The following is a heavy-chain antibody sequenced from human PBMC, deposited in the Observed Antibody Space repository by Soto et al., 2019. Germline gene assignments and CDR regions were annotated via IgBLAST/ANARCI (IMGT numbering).Heavy chain of an antibody. J-gene: IGHJ3*02. V-gene: IGHV1-69*13. D-gene: IGHD6-13*01. CDR3: ASNTEGYSSSQTDAFDI. CDR1: GGTFSSYA. CDR2: IIPIFGTA. Sequence: SVKVSCKASGGTFSSYAISWVRQAPGQGLEWMGGIIPIFGTANYAQKFQGRVTITADESTSTAYMELSSLRSEDTAVYYCASNTEGYSSSQTDAFDILGQGTMVTGSS.